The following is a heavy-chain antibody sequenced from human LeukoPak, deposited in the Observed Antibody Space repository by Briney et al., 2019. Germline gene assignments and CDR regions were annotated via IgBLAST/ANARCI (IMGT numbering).Heavy chain of an antibody. V-gene: IGHV3-23*01. CDR2: ISGSGDST. CDR3: AKGAYYAD. Sequence: GGSLRLSCAAPGFTFSNSGMNWVRQAPGKGLEWVSTISGSGDSTYYADSVKGRFTSSRDNSKNTLYLQMNSLRAEDTAVYYCAKGAYYADWGQGTLVTVSP. J-gene: IGHJ4*02. CDR1: GFTFSNSG. D-gene: IGHD3-3*01.